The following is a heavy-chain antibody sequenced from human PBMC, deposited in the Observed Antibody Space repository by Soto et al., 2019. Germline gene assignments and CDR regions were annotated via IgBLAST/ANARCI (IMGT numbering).Heavy chain of an antibody. D-gene: IGHD6-13*01. J-gene: IGHJ3*02. CDR2: IGTAGDT. CDR3: ARSGAAADGFDI. V-gene: IGHV3-13*01. Sequence: EVQLVESGGGLVQPGGSLRLSCAASGFTFSSYDMHWVRQATGKGLEWVSAIGTAGDTYYPGSVKGRFTISREKAKNSLYLQMNSLRAGDTAVYYCARSGAAADGFDIWGQGTMVTVSS. CDR1: GFTFSSYD.